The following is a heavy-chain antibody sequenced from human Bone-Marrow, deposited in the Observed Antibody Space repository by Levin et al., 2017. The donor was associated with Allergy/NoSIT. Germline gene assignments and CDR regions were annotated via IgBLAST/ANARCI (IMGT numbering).Heavy chain of an antibody. V-gene: IGHV3-15*01. CDR2: IRDRGST. D-gene: IGHD4-17*01. CDR1: GFFFSRAW. Sequence: GGSLRLSCAASGFFFSRAWMNWVRQAPGKGLEYIDRIRDRGSTDYTAPVKGRFTISRDDSKNTLFLQMDSLKIEDTAVYFCTTGAMCGDNDWDCNWGQGTLVVVSS. CDR3: TTGAMCGDNDWDCN. J-gene: IGHJ4*02.